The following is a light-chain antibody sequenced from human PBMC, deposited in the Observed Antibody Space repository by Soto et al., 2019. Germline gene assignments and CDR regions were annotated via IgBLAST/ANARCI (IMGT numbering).Light chain of an antibody. CDR1: MRDVGAYNL. Sequence: QSALTQPASVSGSAGQSITISCSGTMRDVGAYNLVSWYQQHPGTAPKLIIYEVRNRPSGISSRFSGSRSGNTASLTISWLQSEDEGDYYCQSYDNSLSGWVFGGGTKLTVL. CDR2: EVR. V-gene: IGLV2-14*01. CDR3: QSYDNSLSGWV. J-gene: IGLJ3*02.